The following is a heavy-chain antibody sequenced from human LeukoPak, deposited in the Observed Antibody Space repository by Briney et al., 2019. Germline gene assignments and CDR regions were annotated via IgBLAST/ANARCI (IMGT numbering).Heavy chain of an antibody. CDR2: IPYDGSDK. J-gene: IGHJ4*02. Sequence: GGSLRLSCAASIFSLSTFGFHWVRQAPGKGLEWVAFIPYDGSDKYYADSVKGRFTVSRDNSKNTLYLHMNSLRVEDTAVYYCAKGLGDYDDFRLGFWGQGTLVTVSS. CDR3: AKGLGDYDDFRLGF. CDR1: IFSLSTFG. D-gene: IGHD4-17*01. V-gene: IGHV3-30*02.